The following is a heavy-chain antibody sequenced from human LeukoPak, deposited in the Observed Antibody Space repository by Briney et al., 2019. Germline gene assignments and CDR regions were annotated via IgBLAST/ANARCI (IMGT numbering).Heavy chain of an antibody. CDR2: IYQSGST. CDR3: ATFPKYSSGWSSFDY. Sequence: PSGTLSLTCAVSGGAVSGGSISSSNWWSWVRQPPGKGLEWIGEIYQSGSTNYNPSLKSRVTISVDKSKNQFSLKLSSVTAADTAVYYCATFPKYSSGWSSFDYWGQGTLVTVSS. J-gene: IGHJ4*02. CDR1: GGSISSSNW. V-gene: IGHV4-4*02. D-gene: IGHD6-19*01.